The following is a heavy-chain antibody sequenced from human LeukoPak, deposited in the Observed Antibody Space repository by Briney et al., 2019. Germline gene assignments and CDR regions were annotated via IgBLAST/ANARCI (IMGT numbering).Heavy chain of an antibody. V-gene: IGHV1-18*01. J-gene: IGHJ4*02. D-gene: IGHD3-3*01. CDR2: ISAYNGNT. Sequence: ASVKVSCKASGYTFTSYGISWVRQAPGQGLEWMGWISAYNGNTNYAQKLQGRVTMNTDTSTSTAYMELRSLRSDDTAVYYCARSSNYDFWSGYFNYWGQGTLVTVSS. CDR1: GYTFTSYG. CDR3: ARSSNYDFWSGYFNY.